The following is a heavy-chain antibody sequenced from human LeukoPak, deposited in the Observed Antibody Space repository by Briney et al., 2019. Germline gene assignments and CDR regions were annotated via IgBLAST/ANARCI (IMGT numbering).Heavy chain of an antibody. D-gene: IGHD5-18*01. V-gene: IGHV3-74*01. CDR1: GVIFSNYW. CDR3: ARGGGYSYGSFDY. J-gene: IGHJ4*02. CDR2: INRDGSST. Sequence: GGSLRLSCAASGVIFSNYWMHWVRQAPEKGLVWVSRINRDGSSTSYADSVKGRFTISRDNAKNTLYLQMNSLRAEDTAVYYCARGGGYSYGSFDYWGQGTLVTVSS.